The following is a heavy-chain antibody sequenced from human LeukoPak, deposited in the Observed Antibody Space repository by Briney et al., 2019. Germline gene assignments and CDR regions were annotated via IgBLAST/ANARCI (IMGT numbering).Heavy chain of an antibody. J-gene: IGHJ3*02. Sequence: GGSLRLSCAASGFTFSSYGMHWVRQAPGKRLEWVAFIRYDGSNKYYADSVKGRFTISRDNSKNTLYLQMNSLRAEDTAVYYCARSLVVGAAGPWGAFDIWGQGTMVTVSS. CDR1: GFTFSSYG. D-gene: IGHD2-15*01. CDR3: ARSLVVGAAGPWGAFDI. CDR2: IRYDGSNK. V-gene: IGHV3-30*02.